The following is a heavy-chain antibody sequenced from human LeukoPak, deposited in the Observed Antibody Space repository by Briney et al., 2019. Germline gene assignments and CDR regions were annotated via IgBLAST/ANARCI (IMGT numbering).Heavy chain of an antibody. Sequence: GGSLRLSCAASGFTFTSYSMNWVRQAPGKGLEWVANIKQDGSEKYYVDSVKGRFTISRDNAKNSLYLQMNSLRAEDTAVYYCARDQRGYDFWSGYYSYYYYGMDVWGQGTTVTVSS. CDR1: GFTFTSYS. CDR3: ARDQRGYDFWSGYYSYYYYGMDV. D-gene: IGHD3-3*01. V-gene: IGHV3-7*03. CDR2: IKQDGSEK. J-gene: IGHJ6*02.